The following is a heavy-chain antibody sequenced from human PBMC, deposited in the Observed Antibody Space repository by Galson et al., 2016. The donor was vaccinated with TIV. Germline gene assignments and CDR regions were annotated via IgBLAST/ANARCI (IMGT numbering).Heavy chain of an antibody. CDR3: ASDRNTAFNTYHYDDGMDV. CDR1: GGTFSSYV. CDR2: IIPLFRTT. V-gene: IGHV1-69*13. J-gene: IGHJ6*02. Sequence: SVKVSCKASGGTFSSYVFNWVRLAPGQGLEWMGGIIPLFRTTNYAQNFQGRVTITADESTNTAYMELNSLRAGDTAVYYCASDRNTAFNTYHYDDGMDVWGQGTTVTVSS. D-gene: IGHD5-18*01.